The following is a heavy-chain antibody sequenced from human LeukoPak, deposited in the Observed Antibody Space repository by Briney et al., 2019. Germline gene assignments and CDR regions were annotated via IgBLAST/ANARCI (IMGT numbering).Heavy chain of an antibody. Sequence: GASVTVSCKVFGYILSELSIHWVRQGPGKGLEWMAGFVLEDGERIYAQKFRGRVRVTEDTSTDTAYMELSSLRSEDTAVYYCATLDLPPSTAAVASWGQGTLVTVSS. J-gene: IGHJ5*01. CDR1: GYILSELS. CDR3: ATLDLPPSTAAVAS. CDR2: FVLEDGER. V-gene: IGHV1-24*01. D-gene: IGHD6-13*01.